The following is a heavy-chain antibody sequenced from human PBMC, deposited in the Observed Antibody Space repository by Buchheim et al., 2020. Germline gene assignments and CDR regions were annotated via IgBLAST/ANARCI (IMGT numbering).Heavy chain of an antibody. V-gene: IGHV3-30*18. Sequence: QVQLVESGGGVVQPGRSLRLSCAASGFTFSSYGMHWVRQAPGKGLEWVAVISYDGSNKYYADSVKGRFTISRDNSKNTLYLQMNSLRDEDTAVYYCAKDVDSGSYFDVWGQGT. D-gene: IGHD1-26*01. CDR2: ISYDGSNK. CDR1: GFTFSSYG. J-gene: IGHJ4*02. CDR3: AKDVDSGSYFDV.